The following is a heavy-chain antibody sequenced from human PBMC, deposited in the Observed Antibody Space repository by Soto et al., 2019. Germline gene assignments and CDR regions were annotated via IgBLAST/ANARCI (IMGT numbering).Heavy chain of an antibody. V-gene: IGHV1-2*02. D-gene: IGHD2-8*02. Sequence: QVQLVQSAAEVKKPGASVKVSCKASGYNFSDYYIHWVRQAPGQGLEWLGWVSPKSGGTNYAQKFKGRVTMTRDTSSNTVYMDLRGLKSDDTAVFYCAREISGGGTLNWFDPWGQGTLVTVSS. CDR1: GYNFSDYY. CDR3: AREISGGGTLNWFDP. J-gene: IGHJ5*02. CDR2: VSPKSGGT.